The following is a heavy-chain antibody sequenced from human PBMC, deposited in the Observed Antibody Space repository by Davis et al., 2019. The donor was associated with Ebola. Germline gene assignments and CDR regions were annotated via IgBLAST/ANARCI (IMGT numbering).Heavy chain of an antibody. CDR2: FDPEDGET. Sequence: ASVKVSCKVSGYTLTELSMHWVRQAPGKGLEWMGGFDPEDGETIYAQKFQGRVTMTEDTSTDTAYMELSSLRSEDTAVYYCATVFGFGESLDYWGQGTLVTVSS. CDR1: GYTLTELS. D-gene: IGHD3-10*01. J-gene: IGHJ4*02. CDR3: ATVFGFGESLDY. V-gene: IGHV1-24*01.